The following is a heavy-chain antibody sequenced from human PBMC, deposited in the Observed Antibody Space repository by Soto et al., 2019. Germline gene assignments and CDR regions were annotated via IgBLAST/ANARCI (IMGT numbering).Heavy chain of an antibody. J-gene: IGHJ3*02. CDR1: GFTFSSYG. CDR3: AKSGGGEVAFDI. CDR2: ISYDGSNK. V-gene: IGHV3-30*18. Sequence: QVQLVESGGGVVQSGRSLRLSCAASGFTFSSYGMHWVRQAPGKGLEWVAVISYDGSNKYYADSVKGRFTISRDNSKNTLYLQMNSLRAEDTAVYYCAKSGGGEVAFDIWGQGTMVTVSS. D-gene: IGHD2-21*01.